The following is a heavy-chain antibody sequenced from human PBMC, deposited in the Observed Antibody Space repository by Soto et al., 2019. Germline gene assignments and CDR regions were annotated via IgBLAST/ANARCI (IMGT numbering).Heavy chain of an antibody. J-gene: IGHJ5*02. V-gene: IGHV4-59*11. CDR3: AREMTTVHSNWFDP. Sequence: SETLSLTCTVSGVYFINHYWNWIRQSPGKGLEWIGFIYYSGTTKYNPSLKSRVSISLDTSKNQFFPNLRSVTAADTAVYYCAREMTTVHSNWFDPWGQGAPVTVSS. CDR2: IYYSGTT. D-gene: IGHD4-17*01. CDR1: GVYFINHY.